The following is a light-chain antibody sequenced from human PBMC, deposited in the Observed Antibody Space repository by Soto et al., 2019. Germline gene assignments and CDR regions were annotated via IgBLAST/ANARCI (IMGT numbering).Light chain of an antibody. Sequence: QSALTQPASVSGSPGQPITISCTGTSSDVGGYNHVSWYQHHPGKAPKLMIYEVSNRPSGVPNRFSGSKSGNAASLTISGLQADDEADYYCNSHTSSNTRVFGTGTKVTVL. J-gene: IGLJ1*01. CDR3: NSHTSSNTRV. V-gene: IGLV2-14*01. CDR1: SSDVGGYNH. CDR2: EVS.